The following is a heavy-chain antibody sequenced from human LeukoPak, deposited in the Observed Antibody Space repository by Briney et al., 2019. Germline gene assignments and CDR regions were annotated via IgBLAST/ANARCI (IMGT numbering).Heavy chain of an antibody. CDR3: ARENAYYYDSSGYSEY. V-gene: IGHV1-69*05. Sequence: ASVKVSCKASGGTFSSYASSWVRQAPGQGLEWMGRIIPIFGTANYAQTLQGRVTITTDESTSTAYMELNRLRSEHTAVYYCARENAYYYDSSGYSEYWGQGTLITVSS. CDR1: GGTFSSYA. J-gene: IGHJ4*02. D-gene: IGHD3-22*01. CDR2: IIPIFGTA.